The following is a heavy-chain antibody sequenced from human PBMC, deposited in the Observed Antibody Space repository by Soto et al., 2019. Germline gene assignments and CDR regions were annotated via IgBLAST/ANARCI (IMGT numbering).Heavy chain of an antibody. CDR3: ARHTLVRSIIPYYFAS. V-gene: IGHV4-39*01. D-gene: IGHD3-10*01. Sequence: QLQLQESGPGLVKPSETLSLTCTVSGGSINNSSFYWGWVRQPPGKRLEWIGSIYYSGSAYSNPSPTSRLTLSVHTSKNQFSLTRSPVTAADTAVYFCARHTLVRSIIPYYFASWGKGTLVTVSS. CDR2: IYYSGSA. CDR1: GGSINNSSFY. J-gene: IGHJ4*02.